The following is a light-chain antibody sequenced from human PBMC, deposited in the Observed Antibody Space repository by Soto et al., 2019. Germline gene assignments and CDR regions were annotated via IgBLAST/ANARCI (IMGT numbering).Light chain of an antibody. Sequence: QSVLTQPRSVSGSPGQSVTISCTGTSSDVGGYNFVSWYQQHPGQAPKLMIYDVSERPSGVPDRFSASKSGNTASLTISGLQAEDEADYYCCSYAGSFTLFGGGTKVTVL. CDR3: CSYAGSFTL. V-gene: IGLV2-11*01. CDR2: DVS. CDR1: SSDVGGYNF. J-gene: IGLJ2*01.